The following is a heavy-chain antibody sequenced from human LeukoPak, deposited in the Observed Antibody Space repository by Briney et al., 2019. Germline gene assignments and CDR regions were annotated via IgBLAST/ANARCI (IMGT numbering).Heavy chain of an antibody. CDR3: AKDPVTYYDILTGYYHDY. D-gene: IGHD3-9*01. CDR2: ISGSGGSI. V-gene: IGHV3-23*01. CDR1: GFTFSSYA. Sequence: GGSLRLSCAASGFTFSSYAMSWVRQAPGKGLEWVSAISGSGGSIYYADSVKGRFTISRDNSKNTLYLQMNSLRAEDTAVYYCAKDPVTYYDILTGYYHDYWGQGTLVTVSS. J-gene: IGHJ4*02.